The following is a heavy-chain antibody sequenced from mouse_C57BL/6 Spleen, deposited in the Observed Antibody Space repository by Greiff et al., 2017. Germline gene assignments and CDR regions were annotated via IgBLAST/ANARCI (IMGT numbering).Heavy chain of an antibody. Sequence: QVQLQQPGAELVKPGASVKLSCKASGYTFTSYWMQWVKQRPGQGLEWIGELDPSDSYTNYNQKFKGKATLTVDTSSSTAYMQLSSLTSEDSAVYYCARYYSNYYAMDYWGQGTSVTVSS. CDR2: LDPSDSYT. D-gene: IGHD2-5*01. V-gene: IGHV1-50*01. J-gene: IGHJ4*01. CDR1: GYTFTSYW. CDR3: ARYYSNYYAMDY.